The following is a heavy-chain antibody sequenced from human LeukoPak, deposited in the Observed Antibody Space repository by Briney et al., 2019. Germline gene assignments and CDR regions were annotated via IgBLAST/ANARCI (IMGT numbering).Heavy chain of an antibody. D-gene: IGHD3-22*01. J-gene: IGHJ4*02. CDR1: GFTFSSYA. V-gene: IGHV3-23*01. CDR3: AKVYYDSSGYFSPVFDY. CDR2: ISGSGGST. Sequence: GGSLRLSCAASGFTFSSYAMSWVRQAPGKGLEWVSSISGSGGSTYYADSVKGRFTISRDSSKNTLYLQMNNLRVEDTAVYFCAKVYYDSSGYFSPVFDYWGQGTLVTVSS.